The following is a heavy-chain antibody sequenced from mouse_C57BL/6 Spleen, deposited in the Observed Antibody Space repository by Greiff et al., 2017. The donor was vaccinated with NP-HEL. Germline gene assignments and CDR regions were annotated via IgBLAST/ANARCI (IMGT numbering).Heavy chain of an antibody. Sequence: EVMLVESGGGLVQPGESLKLSCESTEYEFPSHDMSWVRKTPEKRLELVAAINSDGGSTYYPDTMENRFIISRDNTKKTQYLQMSSLRSEDTALYYCARHLYDGYSPWFAYWGQGTLVTVSA. D-gene: IGHD2-3*01. V-gene: IGHV5-2*03. CDR3: ARHLYDGYSPWFAY. CDR2: INSDGGST. CDR1: EYEFPSHD. J-gene: IGHJ3*01.